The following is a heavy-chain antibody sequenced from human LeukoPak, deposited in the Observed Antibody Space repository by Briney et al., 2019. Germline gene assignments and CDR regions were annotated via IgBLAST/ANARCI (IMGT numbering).Heavy chain of an antibody. V-gene: IGHV3-30*02. D-gene: IGHD3-10*01. CDR1: GFSFNTYG. CDR3: ARDVGSGNYYKLLHFDY. CDR2: IRYDGSNE. J-gene: IGHJ4*02. Sequence: PGGSLRLSCAASGFSFNTYGIHWVRQAPGKGLEWVAFIRYDGSNEYYADSVKGRFTISRDNSRNTVYVQMNSLRTEDTAVYYCARDVGSGNYYKLLHFDYWGQGTLVTVSS.